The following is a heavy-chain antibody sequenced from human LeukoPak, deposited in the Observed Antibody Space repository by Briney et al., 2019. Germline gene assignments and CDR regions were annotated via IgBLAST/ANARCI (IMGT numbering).Heavy chain of an antibody. CDR2: IIPILGIA. CDR1: GGTFSSYA. CDR3: AHSGNHYYFDY. Sequence: SVKVSCKASGGTFSSYAISWVRQAPGQGLEWMGRIIPILGIANYAQKFQGRVTITADKSTSTAYMELSSLRSEDTAVYYCAHSGNHYYFDYWGQGTLVTVSS. D-gene: IGHD1-26*01. J-gene: IGHJ4*02. V-gene: IGHV1-69*04.